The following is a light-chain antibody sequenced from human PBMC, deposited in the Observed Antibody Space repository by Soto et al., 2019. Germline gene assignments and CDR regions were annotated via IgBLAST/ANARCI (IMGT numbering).Light chain of an antibody. CDR2: GAS. Sequence: EIVLTQSPGTLSLSPGERATLSCRASQSVSSSYLAWYQQKPGQAPRLLIYGASSRATGIPDRFSGSGSGTDFTLTISRLEPEHFAVYYCQQYGSSPTFGQGTKVEIK. CDR1: QSVSSSY. J-gene: IGKJ1*01. CDR3: QQYGSSPT. V-gene: IGKV3-20*01.